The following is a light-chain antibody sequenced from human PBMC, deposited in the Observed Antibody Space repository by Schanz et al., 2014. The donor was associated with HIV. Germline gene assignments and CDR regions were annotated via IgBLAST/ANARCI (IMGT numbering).Light chain of an antibody. CDR2: SDN. J-gene: IGLJ2*01. CDR3: ATWDDSLNGVV. CDR1: SSNIGSNT. Sequence: QSVVTQPPSASGTPGQRVTISCSGSSSNIGSNTVNWYQHLPGSAPQLLIYSDNRRPSRVPDRFFGSKSGTSASLAISGLRSDDEAHYYCATWDDSLNGVVFGGGTKLTVL. V-gene: IGLV1-44*01.